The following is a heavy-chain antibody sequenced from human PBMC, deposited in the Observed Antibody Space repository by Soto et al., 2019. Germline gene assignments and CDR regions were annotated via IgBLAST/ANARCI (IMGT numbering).Heavy chain of an antibody. CDR2: IDPNDFYT. CDR3: SRHHFLGGGEDY. J-gene: IGHJ4*02. V-gene: IGHV5-10-1*01. CDR1: GYTFTNSW. D-gene: IGHD3-16*01. Sequence: EVQLVQSGAEVKKPGQSLRISCKASGYTFTNSWISWVRQMPGKGLEWMGRIDPNDFYTNYGPSFQGHVTISADTSINTVFLPWDSLTASDTAMYYCSRHHFLGGGEDYWGQGTLVTVSS.